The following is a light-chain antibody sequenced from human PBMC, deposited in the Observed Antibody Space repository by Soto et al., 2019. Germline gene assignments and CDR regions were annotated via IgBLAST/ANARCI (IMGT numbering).Light chain of an antibody. CDR3: QQQNDWPPGT. CDR1: QSVSSN. Sequence: EIVITQSPVTLSVSPGARATLSCRASQSVSSNIAWYQQKPGQAPRLLINGAPTRATGLPASLSGSSSGREFTLTISGLLSEDCVVYYCQQQNDWPPGTFGQGTRVDIK. CDR2: GAP. V-gene: IGKV3-15*01. J-gene: IGKJ5*01.